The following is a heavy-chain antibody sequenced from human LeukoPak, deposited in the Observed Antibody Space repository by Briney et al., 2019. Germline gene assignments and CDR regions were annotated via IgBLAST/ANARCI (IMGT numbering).Heavy chain of an antibody. CDR2: ISAYNGNT. D-gene: IGHD6-13*01. Sequence: ASVKVSCKASGGTFSSDGISWVRQAPGQGLEWMGWISAYNGNTNYAQKLQGRVTMTTDTSTSTAYMELRSLRSDDTAVYYCARDRDPYSSSWPLYFDYWGQGTLVTVSS. V-gene: IGHV1-18*01. CDR1: GGTFSSDG. CDR3: ARDRDPYSSSWPLYFDY. J-gene: IGHJ4*02.